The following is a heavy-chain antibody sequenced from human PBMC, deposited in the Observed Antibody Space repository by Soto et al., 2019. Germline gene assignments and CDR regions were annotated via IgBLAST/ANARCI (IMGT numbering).Heavy chain of an antibody. Sequence: ASVKVSCKVSGYTLTELSMHWVRQAPGKGLEWMGRIGPDVGIVIYAQRFQGRVTITADKSTGTTYMDLSGLRSEDTAVYYCAHECSGGSCAPFNFDYWGQGTPVTVSS. CDR1: GYTLTELS. CDR3: AHECSGGSCAPFNFDY. V-gene: IGHV1-24*01. D-gene: IGHD2-15*01. J-gene: IGHJ4*02. CDR2: IGPDVGIV.